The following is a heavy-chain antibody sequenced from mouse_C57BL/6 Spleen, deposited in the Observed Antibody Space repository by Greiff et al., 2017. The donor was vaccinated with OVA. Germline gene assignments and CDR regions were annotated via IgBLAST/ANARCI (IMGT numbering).Heavy chain of an antibody. CDR2: FYPGSGSI. Sequence: QVQLKQSGAELVKPGASVKLSCKASGYTFTEYTIHWVKQRSGQGLEWIGWFYPGSGSIKYNEKFKDKATLTADKSSSTVYMELSRLTSEDSAVYFCARHEDRGNYVNYAMDYWGQGTSVTVSS. D-gene: IGHD2-1*01. CDR1: GYTFTEYT. CDR3: ARHEDRGNYVNYAMDY. J-gene: IGHJ4*01. V-gene: IGHV1-62-2*01.